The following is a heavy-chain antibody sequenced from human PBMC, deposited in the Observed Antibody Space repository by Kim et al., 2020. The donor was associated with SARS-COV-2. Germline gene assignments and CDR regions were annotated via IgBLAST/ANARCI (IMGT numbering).Heavy chain of an antibody. CDR2: IYYSGST. V-gene: IGHV4-31*03. D-gene: IGHD3-22*01. Sequence: SETLSLTCTVSGGSISSGGYYWSWIRQHPGKGLEWIGYIYYSGSTYYNPSLKSRVTISVDTSKNQFSLMLSSVTAADTAVYYCARAPLVVVITHFDYWGQGTLVTVSS. CDR3: ARAPLVVVITHFDY. CDR1: GGSISSGGYY. J-gene: IGHJ4*02.